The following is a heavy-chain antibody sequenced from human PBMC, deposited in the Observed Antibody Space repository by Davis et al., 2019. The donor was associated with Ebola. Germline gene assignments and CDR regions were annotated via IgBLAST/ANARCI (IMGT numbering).Heavy chain of an antibody. J-gene: IGHJ4*02. V-gene: IGHV4-59*08. CDR3: ARHAPSVTVTVVVNVDS. CDR2: IYYSGST. D-gene: IGHD3-22*01. Sequence: SETLSLTCTVSGGSISSYYWSWIRQPPGKGLEWIGYIYYSGSTNYNPSLKSRVTISVDTSKNQFSLKLTSVTAADTAVYYCARHAPSVTVTVVVNVDSWGQGTLVTVYS. CDR1: GGSISSYY.